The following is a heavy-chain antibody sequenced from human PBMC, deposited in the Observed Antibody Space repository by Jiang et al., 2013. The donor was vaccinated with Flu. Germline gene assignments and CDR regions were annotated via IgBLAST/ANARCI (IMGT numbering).Heavy chain of an antibody. CDR3: ARKDGDY. Sequence: TLSLICTVSGASISSYHWTWIRQPPGMGLEWIGYIYYSGSTNYNPSLTSRVTISVDTSKNQISLKLSSVTAADTAVYYCARKDGDYWGQGTLVTVSS. CDR2: IYYSGST. CDR1: GASISSYH. J-gene: IGHJ4*02. V-gene: IGHV4-59*08.